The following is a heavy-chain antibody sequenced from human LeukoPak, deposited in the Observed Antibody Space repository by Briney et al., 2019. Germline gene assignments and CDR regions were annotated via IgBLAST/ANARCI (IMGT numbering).Heavy chain of an antibody. CDR1: GDSVSSNSAA. Sequence: SQTLSLTCAISGDSVSSNSAAWNWIRQSPSRGLEWLGRTYYRSKWYNDYAVSVKSRITINPDTSKNQFSLQLNSVTPEDTAVYYCAREQWGTYYYDSSGPFDLWGRGTLVTVSS. CDR2: TYYRSKWYN. J-gene: IGHJ2*01. D-gene: IGHD3-22*01. CDR3: AREQWGTYYYDSSGPFDL. V-gene: IGHV6-1*01.